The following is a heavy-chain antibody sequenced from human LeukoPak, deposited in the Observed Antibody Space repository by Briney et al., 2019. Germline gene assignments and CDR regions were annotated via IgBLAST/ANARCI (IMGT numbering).Heavy chain of an antibody. Sequence: GASVNVSCKASGYTFTDYYMHWVRQAPGQGLEWMGWINPNSGGTKYEQKFQGRVTMTRDTSISTVYMELSRLRFDDTAVYYCARGSERCSSTSCPNKPFDYWGQGTLVTVSS. J-gene: IGHJ4*02. CDR1: GYTFTDYY. CDR2: INPNSGGT. V-gene: IGHV1-2*02. D-gene: IGHD2-2*01. CDR3: ARGSERCSSTSCPNKPFDY.